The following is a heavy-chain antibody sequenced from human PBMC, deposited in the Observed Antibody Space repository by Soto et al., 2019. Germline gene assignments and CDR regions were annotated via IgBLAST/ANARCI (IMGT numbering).Heavy chain of an antibody. CDR1: GDSVSSNSAA. D-gene: IGHD3-3*01. V-gene: IGHV6-1*01. CDR2: TYYRSKWYN. J-gene: IGHJ6*02. CDR3: ARTRVYDSYNYYGMAV. Sequence: SQTLSLTCAISGDSVSSNSAAWNWIRQSPSRGLEWLGRTYYRSKWYNDYAVSVKSRITINPDTSNNQFSLQLNSVTPEDTAVYYCARTRVYDSYNYYGMAVWGQGTTVTVSS.